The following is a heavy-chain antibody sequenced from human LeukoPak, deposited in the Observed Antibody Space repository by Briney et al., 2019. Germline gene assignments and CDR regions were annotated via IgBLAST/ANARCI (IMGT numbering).Heavy chain of an antibody. Sequence: GESLKISCKGSGYTFTIYWIGWVRQMPGKGLEWMGSIYPGDSDTRYSPTFQGQVSISADKSIGTAYLQWSGLKASDTAMYYCARLVGSDRSFDYWGQGTLVTVSS. CDR2: IYPGDSDT. CDR1: GYTFTIYW. CDR3: ARLVGSDRSFDY. J-gene: IGHJ4*02. D-gene: IGHD3-10*01. V-gene: IGHV5-51*01.